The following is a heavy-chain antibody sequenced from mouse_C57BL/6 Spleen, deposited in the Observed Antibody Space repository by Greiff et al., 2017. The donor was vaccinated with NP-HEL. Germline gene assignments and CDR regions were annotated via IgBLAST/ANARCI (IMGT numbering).Heavy chain of an antibody. Sequence: VQLQQPGAELVKPGASVKLSCTASGFNINDYYMHWVKQRPEQGLEWIGRIDPEDGETNYAPKFQGKATITEDTSSNTAYLQLSSLTSGDTAVYDCAVTGPHAMDYWGRGTSVTVSS. CDR2: IDPEDGET. CDR1: GFNINDYY. J-gene: IGHJ4*01. CDR3: AVTGPHAMDY. V-gene: IGHV14-2*01. D-gene: IGHD4-1*01.